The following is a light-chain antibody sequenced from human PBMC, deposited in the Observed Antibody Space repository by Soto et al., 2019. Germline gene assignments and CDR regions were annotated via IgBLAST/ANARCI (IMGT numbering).Light chain of an antibody. Sequence: AIQLTQAPSSLSASVGDGVTIPFRVSQGISSALAWYQQKPGKAPKLLIYDASSLESGVPSRFSGSGSGTDFTLTISSLQPEDFATYYCQQFNNYPTFGQGTRLEIK. V-gene: IGKV1D-13*01. J-gene: IGKJ5*01. CDR2: DAS. CDR3: QQFNNYPT. CDR1: QGISSA.